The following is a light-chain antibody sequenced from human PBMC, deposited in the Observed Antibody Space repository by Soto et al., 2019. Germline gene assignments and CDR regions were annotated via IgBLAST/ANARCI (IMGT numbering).Light chain of an antibody. V-gene: IGLV2-8*01. CDR3: SSYAGSNNF. Sequence: QSALTQPPSASGSXXXSVXXXCTGTSSDVGGYNYVSWYQQHPGKAPKLMIYEVSKRPSGVPDRFSGSKSGNTASLTVSGLQAEDEADYYCSSYAGSNNFFGGGTKLTVL. CDR1: SSDVGGYNY. J-gene: IGLJ2*01. CDR2: EVS.